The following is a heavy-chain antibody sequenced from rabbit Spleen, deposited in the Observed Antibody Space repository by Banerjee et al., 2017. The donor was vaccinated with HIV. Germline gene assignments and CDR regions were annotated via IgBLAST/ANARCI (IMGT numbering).Heavy chain of an antibody. J-gene: IGHJ4*01. D-gene: IGHD6-1*01. Sequence: QEQLVESGGGLVQPGGSLKLSCKASGFDFSNYGVTWVRQAPGKGLEWIGYIEPIFGNTYYANRVKGRFTISKTSSTTVTLQMTRLTAADTATYFCARDNWGGSNDYGYGSGLWGQGTLVTVS. V-gene: IGHV1S39*01. CDR3: ARDNWGGSNDYGYGSGL. CDR1: GFDFSNYG. CDR2: IEPIFGNT.